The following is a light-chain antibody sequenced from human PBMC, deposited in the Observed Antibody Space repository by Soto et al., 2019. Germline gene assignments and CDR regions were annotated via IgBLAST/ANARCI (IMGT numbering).Light chain of an antibody. J-gene: IGKJ5*01. CDR2: GAS. CDR3: QQHGGSPIT. Sequence: ELVLTQSPGPLSFSPGQTATLSCRARQTVIRNYLAWHQQKPGQTPRLLVYGASSRATGIPDRFSGSGSGTDFTLTISRLEPEDFAVYYCQQHGGSPITFGQGTRLEIK. V-gene: IGKV3-20*01. CDR1: QTVIRNY.